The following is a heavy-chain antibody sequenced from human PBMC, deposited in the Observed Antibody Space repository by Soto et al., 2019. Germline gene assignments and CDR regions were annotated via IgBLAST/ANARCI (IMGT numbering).Heavy chain of an antibody. D-gene: IGHD5-18*01. CDR1: GFTFSESA. Sequence: ELQLVESGGGLVQPGGSLKLSCAASGFTFSESAMHWVRQASGKGLEWVGRIRNKDNNYATAYTASVKGRFTISRDDSKNTVYLQMNSLKIDDTAVYYCTSRRAWTAVDPFDYWGLGTLVTVSS. CDR2: IRNKDNNYAT. CDR3: TSRRAWTAVDPFDY. V-gene: IGHV3-73*02. J-gene: IGHJ4*02.